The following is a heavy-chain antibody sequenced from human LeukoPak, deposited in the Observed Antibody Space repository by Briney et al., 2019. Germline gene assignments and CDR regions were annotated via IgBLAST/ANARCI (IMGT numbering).Heavy chain of an antibody. V-gene: IGHV1-18*01. CDR1: RYTFTSYG. CDR3: ARDAPYCSGGSCYPNHYYYYYYMDV. D-gene: IGHD2-15*01. J-gene: IGHJ6*03. Sequence: ASVKVSCKASRYTFTSYGISWVRQAPGQGLEWMGWISAYIGNTNYAQKLQGRVTMTTDTSTSTAYMELRSLRSDDTAVYYCARDAPYCSGGSCYPNHYYYYYYMDVWGKGTTVTVSS. CDR2: ISAYIGNT.